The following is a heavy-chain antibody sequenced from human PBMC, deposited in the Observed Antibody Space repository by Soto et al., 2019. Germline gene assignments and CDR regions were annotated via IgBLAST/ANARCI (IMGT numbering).Heavy chain of an antibody. D-gene: IGHD5-18*01. J-gene: IGHJ4*02. CDR1: GFTFSSYA. V-gene: IGHV3-23*01. CDR2: ISGSGGST. Sequence: GGSLRLSCAASGFTFSSYAMSWVRQAPGKGLEWVSTISGSGGSTYYADSVKGRFTISRDNSKSTLYVQMNSLRAEDTAVYYCARGLRAYSSNFDSRGQGTLVTVSS. CDR3: ARGLRAYSSNFDS.